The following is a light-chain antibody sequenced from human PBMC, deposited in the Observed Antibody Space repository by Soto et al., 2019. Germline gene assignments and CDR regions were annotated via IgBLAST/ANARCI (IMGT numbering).Light chain of an antibody. V-gene: IGKV2-30*02. CDR3: MQSTHMPIR. CDR1: QSLVHSDGIAY. CDR2: KVS. Sequence: SALSRPITLGQAVSISCIPTQSLVHSDGIAYFSWFQQRPGRSPRRLIYKVSNRDSGVPARFSGSGSGTDFALKISRLEAEDVRVYYCMQSTHMPIRFGEVTRLAIK. J-gene: IGKJ5*01.